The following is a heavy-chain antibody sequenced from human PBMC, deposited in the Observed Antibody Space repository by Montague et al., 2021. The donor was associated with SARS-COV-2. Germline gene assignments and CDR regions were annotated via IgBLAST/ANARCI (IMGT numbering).Heavy chain of an antibody. Sequence: TLSLTCTVSGGSISSGGYYWSWIRQHPGKGLEWIGYIYYSGSTYYXRSLKSRVTISVDTSKNQFSLKLSSVTAADTAVYYCARVEFDGGYDSVPLDVWGQGTTVTVSS. CDR2: IYYSGST. J-gene: IGHJ6*02. CDR3: ARVEFDGGYDSVPLDV. V-gene: IGHV4-31*03. CDR1: GGSISSGGYY. D-gene: IGHD5-12*01.